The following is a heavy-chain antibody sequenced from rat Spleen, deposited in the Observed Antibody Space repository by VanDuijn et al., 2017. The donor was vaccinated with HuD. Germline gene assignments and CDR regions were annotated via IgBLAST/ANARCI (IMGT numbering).Heavy chain of an antibody. CDR3: ARETGYNSYFDY. D-gene: IGHD1-4*01. Sequence: EVQLVASGGGLVQPGRSLKLSCAASGFTFSDYDMAWVRQTPTKGLEWVATILYDGSSTYYRDSVKGRFTISRDNAKSTLYLQMDSLRSEDTATYYCARETGYNSYFDYWGQGVMVTVSS. J-gene: IGHJ2*01. CDR2: ILYDGSST. CDR1: GFTFSDYD. V-gene: IGHV5-7*01.